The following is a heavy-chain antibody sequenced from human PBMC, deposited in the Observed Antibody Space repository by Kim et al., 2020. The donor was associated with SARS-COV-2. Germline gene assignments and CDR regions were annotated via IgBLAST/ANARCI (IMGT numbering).Heavy chain of an antibody. CDR3: ARENGVVVVPAAKFGFGAFDI. J-gene: IGHJ3*02. CDR2: IYYSGST. V-gene: IGHV4-30-4*01. D-gene: IGHD2-2*01. CDR1: GGSISSGDYY. Sequence: SETLSLTCTVSGGSISSGDYYWSWIRQPPGKGLEWIGYIYYSGSTYYNPSLKSRVTITVDTCKNQFSLKLSSVTAADTAVYYCARENGVVVVPAAKFGFGAFDIWSQGTMVTVSS.